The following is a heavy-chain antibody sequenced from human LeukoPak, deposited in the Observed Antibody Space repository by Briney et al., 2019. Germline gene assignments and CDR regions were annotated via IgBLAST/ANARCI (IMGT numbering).Heavy chain of an antibody. CDR3: AREEYGGNSAYAFDI. Sequence: GGSLRLSCAASGFTFSSYWMHWVRQAPGKGLVWVSRINSDGSSTSYADSVKGRFTISRDNAKNTLYLQMNSLRAEDTAVYYCAREEYGGNSAYAFDIWGQGTMVTVSS. V-gene: IGHV3-74*01. J-gene: IGHJ3*02. CDR1: GFTFSSYW. D-gene: IGHD2-21*02. CDR2: INSDGSST.